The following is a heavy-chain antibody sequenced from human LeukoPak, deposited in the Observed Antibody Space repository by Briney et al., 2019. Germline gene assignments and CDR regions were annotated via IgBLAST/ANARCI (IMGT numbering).Heavy chain of an antibody. J-gene: IGHJ4*02. D-gene: IGHD2-2*01. CDR1: GGTFSTYS. V-gene: IGHV1-69*02. Sequence: SVKVSCKASGGTFSTYSVNWVRQAPGQGLEWMGRIIPIFGITNYAQKFQGRVTITADKSTGTAYMELSSLRSEDTAVYFCARWAPYCSSTSCPFYFDYWGQGTLVTVSS. CDR2: IIPIFGIT. CDR3: ARWAPYCSSTSCPFYFDY.